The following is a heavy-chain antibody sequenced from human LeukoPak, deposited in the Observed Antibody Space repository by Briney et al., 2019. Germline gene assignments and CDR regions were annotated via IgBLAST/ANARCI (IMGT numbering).Heavy chain of an antibody. D-gene: IGHD2/OR15-2a*01. V-gene: IGHV4-34*01. Sequence: PSETLSLTCAVYGGSFSVYYWSWIRQPPGKGLEWIGEINHRGSTNYHTSLKGRVPIPVETSKNHFSLKLRSVTAADTAVYSWARDNRLYRDFDIWGRATMVTVSP. CDR2: INHRGST. CDR3: ARDNRLYRDFDI. CDR1: GGSFSVYY. J-gene: IGHJ3*02.